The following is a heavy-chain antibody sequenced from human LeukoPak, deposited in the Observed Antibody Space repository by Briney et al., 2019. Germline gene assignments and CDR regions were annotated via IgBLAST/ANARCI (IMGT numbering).Heavy chain of an antibody. J-gene: IGHJ4*02. CDR2: INTNTGNP. CDR1: GYTFTSYA. D-gene: IGHD3-22*01. V-gene: IGHV7-4-1*02. Sequence: ASVKVSCKASGYTFTSYAMNWVRQAPGQGLEWMGWINTNTGNPTYAQGFTGRFVFSLDTSVSTAYLQISSLKAEDTAVYYCARDEYYYDSSGYYIDYWGQGTLVTVSS. CDR3: ARDEYYYDSSGYYIDY.